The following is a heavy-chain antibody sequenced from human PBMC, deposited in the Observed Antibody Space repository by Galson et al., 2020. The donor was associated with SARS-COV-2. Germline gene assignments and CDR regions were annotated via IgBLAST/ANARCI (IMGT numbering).Heavy chain of an antibody. CDR3: AADRTKWELPTNWFDP. J-gene: IGHJ5*02. D-gene: IGHD1-26*01. CDR2: IVVASDNT. CDR1: GLTFATSA. Sequence: ASVKVSCKASGLTFATSAVQWVRQARGERLEWIGWIVVASDNTHLAQKFQDRVTITRDMSTSTVYMELSSLTSEDTAVYYCAADRTKWELPTNWFDPWGQGTLVTVAS. V-gene: IGHV1-58*01.